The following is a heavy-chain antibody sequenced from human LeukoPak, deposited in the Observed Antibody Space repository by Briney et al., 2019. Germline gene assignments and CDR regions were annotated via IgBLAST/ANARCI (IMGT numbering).Heavy chain of an antibody. CDR2: ISYDGSNK. V-gene: IGHV3-30-3*01. D-gene: IGHD3-10*01. J-gene: IGHJ3*02. CDR3: ARDYKPVGFDAFDI. CDR1: GFTFSSYA. Sequence: GGSLRLSCAASGFTFSSYAMHWVRQAPGKGLEWVAVISYDGSNKYYADSVKGRFTISRDNSKNTLYLQMNSLRAEDTAVYYCARDYKPVGFDAFDIWGQGTMVTVSS.